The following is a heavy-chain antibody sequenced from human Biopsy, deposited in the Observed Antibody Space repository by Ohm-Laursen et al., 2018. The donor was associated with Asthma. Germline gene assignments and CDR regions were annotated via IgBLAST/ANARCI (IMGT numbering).Heavy chain of an antibody. V-gene: IGHV4-34*01. CDR2: TNERGVT. Sequence: SDTLSLTCAVYPGSFSGFFWTWIRPSPGKGLEWIGETNERGVTNNNPSLKSRVIISIDTNWNRVSLKLTLVTAADTAVYYCARGPELDVWGQGTTVTVSS. CDR1: PGSFSGFF. J-gene: IGHJ6*02. CDR3: ARGPELDV.